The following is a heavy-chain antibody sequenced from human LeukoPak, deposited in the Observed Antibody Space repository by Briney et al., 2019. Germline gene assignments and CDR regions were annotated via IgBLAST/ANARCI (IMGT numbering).Heavy chain of an antibody. CDR3: TRGSIAYYYMDV. D-gene: IGHD3-22*01. J-gene: IGHJ6*03. V-gene: IGHV4-59*02. CDR2: IYHTGST. CDR1: GVSVSDYY. Sequence: SETLSLTCTISGVSVSDYYWSWIRQSPGKGLEWIGYIYHTGSTSYSPSLKSRVTISVDTSKNQFSLKLSSVTAADTAVYYCTRGSIAYYYMDVWGKGTTVTISS.